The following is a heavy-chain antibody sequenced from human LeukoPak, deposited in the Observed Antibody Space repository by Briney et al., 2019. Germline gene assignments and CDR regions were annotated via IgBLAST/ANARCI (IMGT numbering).Heavy chain of an antibody. CDR3: ARFAYYDFWSGYWEPNPQSGYFDY. CDR2: ISYDGSNK. J-gene: IGHJ4*02. Sequence: PGRSLRLSCAASGFTFSSYAMHWVRQAPGKGLEWVAVISYDGSNKYYADSVKGRFTISRDNSKNTLYLQMNSLRAEDTAVYYCARFAYYDFWSGYWEPNPQSGYFDYWGQGTLVTVSS. D-gene: IGHD3-3*01. V-gene: IGHV3-30-3*01. CDR1: GFTFSSYA.